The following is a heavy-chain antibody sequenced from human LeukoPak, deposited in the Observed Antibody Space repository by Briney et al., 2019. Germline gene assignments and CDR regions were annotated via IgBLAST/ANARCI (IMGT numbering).Heavy chain of an antibody. V-gene: IGHV4-30-2*01. CDR2: IYHGGST. J-gene: IGHJ5*02. CDR3: ASAESYCDNVACYIKWFDP. D-gene: IGHD3-16*02. Sequence: KASQTLSLTCTVSGGSISSGDYFWSWIRQPPGKGLEWIGYIYHGGSTYYNPSLKSRVTISVDRSKNQFSLKLSSVTAADTAVYYCASAESYCDNVACYIKWFDPWGQGTLVTVSS. CDR1: GGSISSGDYF.